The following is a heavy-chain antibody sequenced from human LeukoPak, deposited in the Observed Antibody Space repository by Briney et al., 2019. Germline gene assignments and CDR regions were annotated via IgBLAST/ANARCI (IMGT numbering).Heavy chain of an antibody. Sequence: ASVKVSCKAYGYTFIDYYMHWVRQAPGQGLEWMGWINPKSGGANFAEKFQGRVTMTRDTSIRTVYMELSRVTYDDTAVYYCARGVGTSWFDPWGQGTLVTVSS. CDR1: GYTFIDYY. CDR2: INPKSGGA. V-gene: IGHV1-2*02. D-gene: IGHD2-2*01. CDR3: ARGVGTSWFDP. J-gene: IGHJ5*02.